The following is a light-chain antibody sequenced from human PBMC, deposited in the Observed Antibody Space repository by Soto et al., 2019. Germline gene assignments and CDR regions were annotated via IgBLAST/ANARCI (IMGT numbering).Light chain of an antibody. CDR2: DAS. V-gene: IGKV1-5*01. Sequence: DIQMTQSPSTLSASVGDRVTITCRASQSLSRWLAWYQQKPGKAPKLLIYDASSLESGVPSRFSGSASGTEFTLSITPLQPDDFASYFCHQSYRAPHTFGQGTKVDIK. CDR1: QSLSRW. CDR3: HQSYRAPHT. J-gene: IGKJ2*01.